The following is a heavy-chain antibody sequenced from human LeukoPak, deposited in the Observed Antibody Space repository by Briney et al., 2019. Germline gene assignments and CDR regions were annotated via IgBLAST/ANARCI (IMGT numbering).Heavy chain of an antibody. D-gene: IGHD3-22*01. CDR1: GFTFSSYS. CDR2: ISSSSSYI. J-gene: IGHJ4*02. CDR3: ARDYYDSSGRFDY. V-gene: IGHV3-21*01. Sequence: PGGSLRLSCAASGFTFSSYSMNWVRQAPGKGLEWVSSISSSSSYIYYADSAKGRFTISRDNAKNSLYLQMNSLRAEDTAVYYCARDYYDSSGRFDYWGQGTLVTVSS.